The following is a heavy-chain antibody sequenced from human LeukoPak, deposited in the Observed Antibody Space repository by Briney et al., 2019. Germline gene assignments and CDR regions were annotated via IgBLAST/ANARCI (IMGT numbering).Heavy chain of an antibody. D-gene: IGHD6-13*01. CDR3: ARDSRRDGRYSSNWYRGDFQH. V-gene: IGHV3-30*02. J-gene: IGHJ1*01. Sequence: PGGSLRLSCAASGFTFSSYGMHWVRQAPGKGLEWVTFIRHDGSKEYYADSVKGRFTISRDNSKNTLYLQMNSLRAEDTAVYYCARDSRRDGRYSSNWYRGDFQHWGQGTLVTVSS. CDR2: IRHDGSKE. CDR1: GFTFSSYG.